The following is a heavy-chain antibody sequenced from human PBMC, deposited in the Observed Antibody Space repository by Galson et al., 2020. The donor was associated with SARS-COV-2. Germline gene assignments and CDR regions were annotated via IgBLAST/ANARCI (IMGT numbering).Heavy chain of an antibody. D-gene: IGHD2-21*01. CDR3: MRAPLERVVMWLDP. Sequence: SETLSLTCTVSGGSISGSTYFWVRVRQPPGKGLEWITNIYYSSATYYNQSLKSRVTISVDTAKNQFSLKRTSVTAADTAVYYCMRAPLERVVMWLDPWGQGSLVTVSS. J-gene: IGHJ5*02. CDR2: IYYSSAT. CDR1: GGSISGSTYF. V-gene: IGHV4-39*07.